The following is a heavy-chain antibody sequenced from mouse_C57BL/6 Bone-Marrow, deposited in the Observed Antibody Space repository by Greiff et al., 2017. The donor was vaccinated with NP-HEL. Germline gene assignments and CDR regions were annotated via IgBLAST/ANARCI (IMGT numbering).Heavy chain of an antibody. D-gene: IGHD2-3*01. CDR1: GYSITSGYY. CDR2: ISYDGSN. Sequence: EVQLQESGPGLVKPSQSLSLTCSVTGYSITSGYYWNWIRQFPGNKLEWMGYISYDGSNNYNPSLKNRISITRDTSKNQFFLKLNSVTTEDTATYYCARGGIYDGYYVWFAYWGQGTLVTVSA. V-gene: IGHV3-6*01. J-gene: IGHJ3*01. CDR3: ARGGIYDGYYVWFAY.